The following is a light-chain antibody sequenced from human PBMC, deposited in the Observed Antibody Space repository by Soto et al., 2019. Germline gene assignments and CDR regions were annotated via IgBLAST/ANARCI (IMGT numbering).Light chain of an antibody. CDR3: SSYKFSTTLRV. J-gene: IGLJ3*02. CDR1: HSDIGAGYG. V-gene: IGLV1-40*01. Sequence: QAVVTQPPSVTGAPGQRVTISCTGSHSDIGAGYGVHWYQQFPHSAPKLLIYDTTNRPSGVPDRFSGSRSGTSASLAITGLQAEDEADYYCSSYKFSTTLRVFGGGTKLTVL. CDR2: DTT.